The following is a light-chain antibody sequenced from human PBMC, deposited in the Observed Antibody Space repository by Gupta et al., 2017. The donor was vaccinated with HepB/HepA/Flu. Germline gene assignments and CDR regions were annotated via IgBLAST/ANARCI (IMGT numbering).Light chain of an antibody. CDR2: HDK. V-gene: IGLV3-21*04. Sequence: SHVLTQPPSVSVAPRQTARITCGGNNIGSKSVHWYQQKPGQAPVLVINHDKDRPSGIPERFSGSKSGNTATLTISRVEAGDEADYHCQVWDSSSDHVVFGGGTKLTVL. CDR1: NIGSKS. J-gene: IGLJ2*01. CDR3: QVWDSSSDHVV.